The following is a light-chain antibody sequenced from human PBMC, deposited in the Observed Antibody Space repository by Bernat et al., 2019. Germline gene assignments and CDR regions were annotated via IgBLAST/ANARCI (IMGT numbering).Light chain of an antibody. Sequence: DIQLTQSPPFLSASVGDRVTITCRANQVIGTYLAWYQQKPGKAPNLLIYGASTVQTGVPSRFSGSGSGTEFTLTITSLRPEDFATYHCQQLNSYPITFGQGTRLEIK. CDR1: QVIGTY. CDR3: QQLNSYPIT. J-gene: IGKJ5*01. V-gene: IGKV1-9*01. CDR2: GAS.